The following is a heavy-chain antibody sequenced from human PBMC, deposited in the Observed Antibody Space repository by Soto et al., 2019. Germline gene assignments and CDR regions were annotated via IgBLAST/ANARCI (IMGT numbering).Heavy chain of an antibody. J-gene: IGHJ4*02. CDR2: IYHSGST. CDR3: AAGGGLPRYY. Sequence: SETLSLTCAVSGGYLSSGGYSWSWIRQPPGKGLEWIGYIYHSGSTYYNPSLKSRVTISVDRSKNQFSLKLSSVTAADTAVYYCAAGGGLPRYYWGQGTLVTVSS. CDR1: GGYLSSGGYS. V-gene: IGHV4-30-2*01. D-gene: IGHD5-12*01.